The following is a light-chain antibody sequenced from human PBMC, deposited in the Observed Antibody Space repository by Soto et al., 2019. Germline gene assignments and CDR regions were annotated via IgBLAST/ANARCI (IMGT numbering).Light chain of an antibody. Sequence: ELVMTQSPATLSVSPGERATLSCRAGESISSNLAWYQLKPGQAPRLLIYGVYTRAPGIPARFSGSGSGTEFTLTISSLQSEDFAVYYCQQYNSWPPRAFGQGTKVDIK. CDR3: QQYNSWPPRA. V-gene: IGKV3D-15*01. CDR1: ESISSN. CDR2: GVY. J-gene: IGKJ1*01.